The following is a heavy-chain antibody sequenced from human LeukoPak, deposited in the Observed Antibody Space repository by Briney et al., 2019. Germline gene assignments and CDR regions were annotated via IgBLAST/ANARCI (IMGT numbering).Heavy chain of an antibody. CDR3: AKGMGPWLQYWNHFDY. J-gene: IGHJ4*02. Sequence: GGSLRLSCAAPGFTFSSYGMHWVRQAPGKGLEWVAVISYDGSNKYYADSVKGRFTISRDNSKNTLYLQMNSLRAEDTAVYYCAKGMGPWLQYWNHFDYWGQGTLVTVSS. CDR2: ISYDGSNK. CDR1: GFTFSSYG. D-gene: IGHD5-24*01. V-gene: IGHV3-30*18.